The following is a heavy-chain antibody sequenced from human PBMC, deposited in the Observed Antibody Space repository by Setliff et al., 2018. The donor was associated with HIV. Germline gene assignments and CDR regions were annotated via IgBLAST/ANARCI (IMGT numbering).Heavy chain of an antibody. CDR1: GGSISSSPYY. CDR3: ARGRSITIFGVAYFDF. Sequence: SETLSLTCTVSGGSISSSPYYWGWIRQPPGKGLEWIGSIYYSGSTFYNPSLKSRVSISVDTSKNQFSLRLSSVTAADTAVYYCARGRSITIFGVAYFDFWGQGTQVTVSS. J-gene: IGHJ4*02. D-gene: IGHD3-3*01. V-gene: IGHV4-39*07. CDR2: IYYSGST.